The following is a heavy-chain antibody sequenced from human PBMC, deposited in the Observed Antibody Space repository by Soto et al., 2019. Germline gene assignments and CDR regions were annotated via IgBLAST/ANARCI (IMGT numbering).Heavy chain of an antibody. CDR3: APLTVSLSGPYGIHV. D-gene: IGHD2-15*01. CDR1: GYSVSSSDYY. J-gene: IGHJ6*02. V-gene: IGHV4-39*01. Sequence: PSETLSLTCSVSGYSVSSSDYYWAWIRQPPGKGLEWIGSMFYSGLTYYNPSLKSRVTLSVDTSKNHFSVRLNSVTAADTAVYYCAPLTVSLSGPYGIHVSGQAPTVTVSS. CDR2: MFYSGLT.